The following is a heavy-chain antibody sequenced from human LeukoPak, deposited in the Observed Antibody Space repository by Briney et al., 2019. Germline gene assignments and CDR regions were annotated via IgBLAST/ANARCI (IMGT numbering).Heavy chain of an antibody. D-gene: IGHD3-10*01. V-gene: IGHV4-61*01. CDR2: IYYRGNT. J-gene: IGHJ4*02. CDR1: GGSVSSGNYY. CDR3: AGSHGSGRYFDY. Sequence: PSETLSLTCTVSGGSVSSGNYYWNWIRQPPGKGLEWIGYIYYRGNTNYNPSLKSRVTISVDTPKSQFSLKLSSVTAADTAVYYCAGSHGSGRYFDYWGQGTLVPVSS.